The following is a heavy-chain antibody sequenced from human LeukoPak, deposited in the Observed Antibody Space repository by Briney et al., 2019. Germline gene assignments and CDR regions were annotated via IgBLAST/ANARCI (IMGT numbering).Heavy chain of an antibody. CDR1: AFTFNNYA. J-gene: IGHJ4*02. Sequence: GGSLRLSCAASAFTFNNYAMSWVRQAPGKGLEWVSDISGPGGSTHYADSVKGRFTISRDNSKNTVDLQMNSLRADDTAVYYCARESLYRGRVSLRHYYFDYWGQGTLVTVSS. CDR2: ISGPGGST. D-gene: IGHD5/OR15-5a*01. CDR3: ARESLYRGRVSLRHYYFDY. V-gene: IGHV3-23*01.